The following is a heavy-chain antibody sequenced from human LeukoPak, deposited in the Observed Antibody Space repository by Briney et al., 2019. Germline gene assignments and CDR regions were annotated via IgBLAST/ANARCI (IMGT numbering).Heavy chain of an antibody. CDR2: IKQDGSEK. V-gene: IGHV3-7*01. D-gene: IGHD3-10*01. J-gene: IGHJ5*01. Sequence: GGSLTRACRASAFTFSNYWMNCVRQAPGKGLEWVANIKQDGSEKYEVDSVKGRFTVSRDNAKNSLYLQMNSLRAEDTAVYYCAKEGAYPIITYDSWGQGTLVTVSS. CDR3: AKEGAYPIITYDS. CDR1: AFTFSNYW.